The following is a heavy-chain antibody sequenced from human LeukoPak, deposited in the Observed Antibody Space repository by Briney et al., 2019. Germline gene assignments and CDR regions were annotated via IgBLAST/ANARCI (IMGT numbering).Heavy chain of an antibody. CDR2: INHSGST. V-gene: IGHV4-34*01. D-gene: IGHD3-3*01. J-gene: IGHJ5*02. CDR3: ARGLNYDFWSGYNAGNWFDP. Sequence: SETLSLTCAVYGGSFSGYYWSWIRQPPGKGLEWIGEINHSGSTNYNPSLKSRVTISVDTSKNQFSLKLSSVTAADTAVYYCARGLNYDFWSGYNAGNWFDPWGQGTLVTVSS. CDR1: GGSFSGYY.